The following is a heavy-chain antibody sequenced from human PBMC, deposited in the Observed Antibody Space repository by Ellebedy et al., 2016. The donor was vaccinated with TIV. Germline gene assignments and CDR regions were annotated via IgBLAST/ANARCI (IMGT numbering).Heavy chain of an antibody. CDR3: ARAPPPRGDRSADAFDI. D-gene: IGHD7-27*01. J-gene: IGHJ3*02. V-gene: IGHV1-69*04. Sequence: SVKVSCKASGGTFSSYVINWVRQAPGQGLEWMGRIIPNLDITNYAQKFQGRVTITADKSTNTAYMELRRLESEDTAVYYCARAPPPRGDRSADAFDIWGQGTKVTVSS. CDR1: GGTFSSYV. CDR2: IIPNLDIT.